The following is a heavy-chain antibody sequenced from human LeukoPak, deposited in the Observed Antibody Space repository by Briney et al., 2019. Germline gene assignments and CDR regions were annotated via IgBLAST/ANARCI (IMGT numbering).Heavy chain of an antibody. D-gene: IGHD4-17*01. CDR2: IKEDGSEK. CDR3: ARDRGDYGDCHDY. Sequence: RGGSLRLSCAASGLTFSSYWMSWVRQTPGKGLEWVANIKEDGSEKYYVDSVKGRFTISRDNAKNSLYLQMNSVRAEDSAVYYCARDRGDYGDCHDYWGQGTLVTVSS. CDR1: GLTFSSYW. V-gene: IGHV3-7*01. J-gene: IGHJ4*02.